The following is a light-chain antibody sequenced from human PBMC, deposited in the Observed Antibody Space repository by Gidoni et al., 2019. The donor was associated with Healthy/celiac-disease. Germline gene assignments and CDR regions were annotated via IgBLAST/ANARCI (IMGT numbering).Light chain of an antibody. CDR2: GAS. CDR1: QSVSSSY. Sequence: EMVLTQSTGTLYLSPGERATLSGRARQSVSSSYLAWYQQKPGQAPRLLIYGASSRATGIPDRFIGSGSGTDFTLTISRLELEDFAVYYCQQYGSSPLTFGGGTKVEIK. V-gene: IGKV3-20*01. CDR3: QQYGSSPLT. J-gene: IGKJ4*01.